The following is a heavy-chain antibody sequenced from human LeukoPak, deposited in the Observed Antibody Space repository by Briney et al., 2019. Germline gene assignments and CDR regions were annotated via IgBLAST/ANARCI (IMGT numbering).Heavy chain of an antibody. CDR1: GFTFSSYS. CDR2: ISSSSSYI. J-gene: IGHJ4*02. V-gene: IGHV3-21*01. D-gene: IGHD6-19*01. Sequence: PGRSLRLSCAASGFTFSSYSMNWVRQAPGKGLEWVSSISSSSSYIYYADSVKGRFTISRDNAKNSLYLQMNSLRAEDTAVYYCARGRYGQWLDEGGYWGQGTLVTVSS. CDR3: ARGRYGQWLDEGGY.